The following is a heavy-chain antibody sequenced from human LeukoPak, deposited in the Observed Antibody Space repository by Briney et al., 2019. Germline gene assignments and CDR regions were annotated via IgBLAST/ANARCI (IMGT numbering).Heavy chain of an antibody. CDR3: AKGLGNWGPGDAFDI. V-gene: IGHV3-23*01. Sequence: PGGSLRLSCAASGFTFSSYAMSWVRQAPGKGLEWVSGISGSGGSTYYADSVKGRLTSSRDNSKNTLYLQMNSLRAEDTAVYYCAKGLGNWGPGDAFDIWGQGTMVTVSS. J-gene: IGHJ3*02. D-gene: IGHD7-27*01. CDR1: GFTFSSYA. CDR2: ISGSGGST.